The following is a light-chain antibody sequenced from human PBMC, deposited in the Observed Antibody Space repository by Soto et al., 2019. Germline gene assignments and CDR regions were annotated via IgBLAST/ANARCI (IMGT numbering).Light chain of an antibody. J-gene: IGLJ2*01. V-gene: IGLV2-23*02. Sequence: QAVVTQPASVSGSPGQSITISCTGTSSDVGSYNLVSWYQHHPGKAPKLMIYEVSKRPSGVSNRFSGSKSGNTASLTISGLQAEDEADYYCCSYAGSSTFEVFGGGTKLTVL. CDR1: SSDVGSYNL. CDR3: CSYAGSSTFEV. CDR2: EVS.